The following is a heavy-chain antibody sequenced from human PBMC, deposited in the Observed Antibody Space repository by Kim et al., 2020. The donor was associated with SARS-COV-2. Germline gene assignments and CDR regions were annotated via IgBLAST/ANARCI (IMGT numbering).Heavy chain of an antibody. CDR1: GGSFSGYY. V-gene: IGHV4-34*01. CDR2: INHSGST. J-gene: IGHJ1*01. Sequence: SETLSLTCAVYGGSFSGYYWSWIRQPPGKGLEWIGEINHSGSTNYNPSLKSRVTISVDTSKNQFSLKLSSVTAADTAVYYCARPPGYSSSWYSRAAEYFQHWGQGTLVTVSS. D-gene: IGHD6-13*01. CDR3: ARPPGYSSSWYSRAAEYFQH.